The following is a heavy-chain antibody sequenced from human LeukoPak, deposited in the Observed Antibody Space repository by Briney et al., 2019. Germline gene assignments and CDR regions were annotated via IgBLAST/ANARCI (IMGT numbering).Heavy chain of an antibody. CDR2: INYDGSST. J-gene: IGHJ3*02. CDR1: GFTFSSYW. CDR3: ARDGGSGPLGAFDI. V-gene: IGHV3-74*01. Sequence: GGSLRLSCAASGFTFSSYWMHWVRQAPGKGLVWVSRINYDGSSTTYADSVKGRFTMSRDNAKNTLYLQMNSLRAEDTAVYYCARDGGSGPLGAFDIWDQGTMVTVSS. D-gene: IGHD3-10*01.